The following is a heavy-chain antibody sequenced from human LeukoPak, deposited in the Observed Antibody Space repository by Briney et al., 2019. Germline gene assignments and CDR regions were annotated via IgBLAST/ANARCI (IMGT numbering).Heavy chain of an antibody. D-gene: IGHD2-15*01. CDR3: ARVTPVVVVAATDAFDI. CDR1: GYSISSGYY. CDR2: IYHSGST. V-gene: IGHV4-38-2*01. J-gene: IGHJ3*02. Sequence: MSSETLSLTCAVSGYSISSGYYWGWIRQPPGKGLEWIGSIYHSGSTYYNPSLKSRVTISVDTSKNQFSLKLSSATAADTAVYYCARVTPVVVVAATDAFDIWGQGTMVTVSS.